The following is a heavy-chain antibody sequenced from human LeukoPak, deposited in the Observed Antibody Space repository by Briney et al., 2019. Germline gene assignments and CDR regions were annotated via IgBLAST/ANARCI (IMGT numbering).Heavy chain of an antibody. Sequence: GGSLRLSCAASAFTFSSYWMSWVRQAPGKGLEWVANIKEDGSDKNYVDSVKGRFTISRDNAKNTLYLQMNSLRAVDTAVYYCTRWTDWYFDLWGRGTLVTVSS. CDR2: IKEDGSDK. J-gene: IGHJ2*01. CDR3: TRWTDWYFDL. V-gene: IGHV3-7*01. D-gene: IGHD3/OR15-3a*01. CDR1: AFTFSSYW.